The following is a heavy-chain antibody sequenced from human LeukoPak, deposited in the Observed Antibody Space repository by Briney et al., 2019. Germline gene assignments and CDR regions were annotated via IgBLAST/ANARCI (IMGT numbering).Heavy chain of an antibody. CDR2: INTYGTST. J-gene: IGHJ5*02. CDR1: GFTFSSYW. V-gene: IGHV3-74*03. CDR3: ARGSTTVTTKDWFDP. D-gene: IGHD4-17*01. Sequence: GAPLRLSCAASGFTFSSYWMHWVRQVPGKGLVWVARINTYGTSTTYGDSVEGRFTISRDNAKNTLDLEMNSLRDDDTAVYYCARGSTTVTTKDWFDPWGQGTQVTVSS.